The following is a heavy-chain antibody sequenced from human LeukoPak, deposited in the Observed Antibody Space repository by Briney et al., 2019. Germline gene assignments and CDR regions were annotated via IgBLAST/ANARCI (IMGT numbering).Heavy chain of an antibody. D-gene: IGHD5-18*01. Sequence: GGSLRLSCAASGFTFTTYWMHWVRQAPGKGLVWVSHINSDGSITSYADSVKGRFTISRDNAKNTLYLQMNSLRAEDTAVYYCARDAVDTANAVWGQGTAVAVSS. CDR2: INSDGSIT. CDR3: ARDAVDTANAV. V-gene: IGHV3-74*01. J-gene: IGHJ6*02. CDR1: GFTFTTYW.